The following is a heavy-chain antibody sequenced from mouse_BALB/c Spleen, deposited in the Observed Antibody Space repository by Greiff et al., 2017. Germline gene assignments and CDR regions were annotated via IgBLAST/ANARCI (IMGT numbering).Heavy chain of an antibody. CDR2: IYPGNVNT. J-gene: IGHJ2*01. CDR3: ARSGYSYFDY. D-gene: IGHD2-3*01. Sequence: VKLMESGPELVKPGASVRISCKASGYTFTSYYIHWVKQRPGQGLEWIGWIYPGNVNTKYNEKFKGKATLTADKSSSTAYMQLSSLTSEDSAVYFCARSGYSYFDYWGQGTTLTVSS. CDR1: GYTFTSYY. V-gene: IGHV1S56*01.